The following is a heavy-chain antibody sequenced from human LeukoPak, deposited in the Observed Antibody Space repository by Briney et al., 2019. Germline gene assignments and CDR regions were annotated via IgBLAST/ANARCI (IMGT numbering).Heavy chain of an antibody. V-gene: IGHV4-39*01. D-gene: IGHD3-10*01. Sequence: SETLSLTCTVSGGSINSGGYFWGWIRQPPGKGLEWIGSIYYSGTTYYNPSLKSRVTISIDTYKNQFSLKLGSLTAADTAVYYCARHPRYGSGNRWFDPWGQGTLVTVSS. J-gene: IGHJ5*02. CDR2: IYYSGTT. CDR3: ARHPRYGSGNRWFDP. CDR1: GGSINSGGYF.